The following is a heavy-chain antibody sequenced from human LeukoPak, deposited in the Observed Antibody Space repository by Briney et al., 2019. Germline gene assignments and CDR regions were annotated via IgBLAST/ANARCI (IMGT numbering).Heavy chain of an antibody. J-gene: IGHJ4*02. CDR3: AKDQSKVWLVPDY. CDR2: ISYDGSNK. Sequence: GGSLRLSCAASGFTFSSYGMHWVRQAPGKGLEWVAVISYDGSNKYYADSVKGRFTISRDNSKNTLYLQMNSLRAEDTAVYYCAKDQSKVWLVPDYWGQGTLVTVSS. V-gene: IGHV3-30*18. CDR1: GFTFSSYG. D-gene: IGHD6-19*01.